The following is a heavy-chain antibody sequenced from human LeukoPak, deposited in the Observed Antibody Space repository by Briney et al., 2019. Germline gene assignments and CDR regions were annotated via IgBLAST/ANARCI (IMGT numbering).Heavy chain of an antibody. J-gene: IGHJ4*02. V-gene: IGHV3-7*01. CDR3: ARDLNWETY. CDR1: GFTFSSYG. D-gene: IGHD7-27*01. CDR2: IKTDGSQI. Sequence: PGGSLRLSCAASGFTFSSYGMHWVRRAPGKGLEWVANIKTDGSQIYYVDSVKGRFTISRDNAKNSLYLQMNSLRAEDTAVYYCARDLNWETYWGQGTLVSVSS.